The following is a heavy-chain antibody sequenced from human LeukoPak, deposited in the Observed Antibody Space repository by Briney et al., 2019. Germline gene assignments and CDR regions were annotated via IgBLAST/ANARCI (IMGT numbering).Heavy chain of an antibody. CDR3: ARVAHCSSTSCYLVGDYYYYYMDV. D-gene: IGHD2-2*01. J-gene: IGHJ6*03. CDR1: GFTFDDYG. Sequence: GGSLRLSCAASGFTFDDYGMSWVRHAPGKGLEWVSGINWNGGSTVYADSVKGRFTISRDNAKNSLYLQMNSLRAEDTALYYCARVAHCSSTSCYLVGDYYYYYMDVWGKGTTVTVSS. V-gene: IGHV3-20*04. CDR2: INWNGGST.